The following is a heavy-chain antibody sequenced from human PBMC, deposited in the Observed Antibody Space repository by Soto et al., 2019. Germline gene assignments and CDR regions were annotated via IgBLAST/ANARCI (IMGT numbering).Heavy chain of an antibody. J-gene: IGHJ1*01. Sequence: GGSLRLSCVDSGSPFSDYAMSWVRQAQGKGLEWVSSLSGSGDYSFYADSVKGRFTISRDNAKNTLYLQMSSLTVEDTAVYYCTTLVVPGDPLTYWGLGTLVTVSS. D-gene: IGHD2-2*01. CDR2: LSGSGDYS. CDR3: TTLVVPGDPLTY. CDR1: GSPFSDYA. V-gene: IGHV3-23*01.